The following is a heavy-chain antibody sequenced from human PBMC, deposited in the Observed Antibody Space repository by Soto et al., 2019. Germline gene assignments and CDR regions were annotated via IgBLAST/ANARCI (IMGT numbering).Heavy chain of an antibody. CDR2: TYYRSKWYN. J-gene: IGHJ6*02. CDR1: GDSVSSDSAG. CDR3: ARFDVVGVCNTYYYGLDV. V-gene: IGHV6-1*01. D-gene: IGHD1-26*01. Sequence: TLSLTCAISGDSVSSDSAGWTWIRQSPSRGLEFLGRTYYRSKWYNDYAVSVRGRITINADTSKNEFSLHLDSVTPEDTAVYFCARFDVVGVCNTYYYGLDVWGQGTPVTVSS.